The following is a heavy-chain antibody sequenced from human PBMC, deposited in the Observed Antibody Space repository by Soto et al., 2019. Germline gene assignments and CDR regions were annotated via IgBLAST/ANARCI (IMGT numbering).Heavy chain of an antibody. CDR1: GSTFSSYT. J-gene: IGHJ3*02. V-gene: IGHV1-69*02. CDR2: IIPILGIA. D-gene: IGHD5-12*01. CDR3: ARGAATKILVLMYDALAI. Sequence: SVKVSCKGSGSTFSSYTISWVRQAPGQGLEWMGRIIPILGIANYAQKFQGRVTITADKSTSTAYMELSSLRSEDTAVYYCARGAATKILVLMYDALAIWGQGTLVPVSS.